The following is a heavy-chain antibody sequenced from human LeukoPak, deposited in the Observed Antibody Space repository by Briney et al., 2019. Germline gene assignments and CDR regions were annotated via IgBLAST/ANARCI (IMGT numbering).Heavy chain of an antibody. CDR1: GGSISSSSYY. D-gene: IGHD3-10*01. CDR2: IYYSGST. V-gene: IGHV4-39*01. CDR3: ASRGGPIWFGYNWFDP. Sequence: SETLSLTCTVSGGSISSSSYYWGWIRQPPGKGLEWIGSIYYSGSTYYNPSLKSRVTISVDTSKNQFSLKLSSVTAADTAVYYCASRGGPIWFGYNWFDPWGQGTLVTVSS. J-gene: IGHJ5*02.